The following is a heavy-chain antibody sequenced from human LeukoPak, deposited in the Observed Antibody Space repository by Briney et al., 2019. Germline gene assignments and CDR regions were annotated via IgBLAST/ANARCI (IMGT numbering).Heavy chain of an antibody. Sequence: GGSLRLSCATSGFTFSNYWMIWVRQAPGKGLEWVSYISGGSSYTNYADSVKGRFTISRDNAKNSLYLQMNSLRAEDTAVYYCASRGDTSGYYYFDYWGQGTLVTVSS. CDR3: ASRGDTSGYYYFDY. CDR2: ISGGSSYT. V-gene: IGHV3-11*03. D-gene: IGHD3-22*01. J-gene: IGHJ4*02. CDR1: GFTFSNYW.